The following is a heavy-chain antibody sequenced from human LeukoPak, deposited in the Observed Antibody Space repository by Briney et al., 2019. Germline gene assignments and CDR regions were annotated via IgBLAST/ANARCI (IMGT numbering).Heavy chain of an antibody. D-gene: IGHD3-22*01. J-gene: IGHJ4*02. V-gene: IGHV3-23*01. Sequence: GGSLRLSCAASGFTVSNSYMNWVRQAPGKGLEWISTLSGSGASTYYADSVKGRFSISRDNSKNTVYLQMNTLRVEDTAMYYCAKGRDNSGYDIFDYWGQGTLVTVSS. CDR3: AKGRDNSGYDIFDY. CDR1: GFTVSNSY. CDR2: LSGSGAST.